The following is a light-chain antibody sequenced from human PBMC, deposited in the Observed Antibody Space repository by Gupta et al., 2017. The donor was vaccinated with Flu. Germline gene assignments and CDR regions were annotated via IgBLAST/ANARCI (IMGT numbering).Light chain of an antibody. CDR2: EVS. J-gene: IGLJ3*02. Sequence: QSALTQPASISGSPGQSITISCTGTSSDFGSYNRVSWYQQPPGTAPKLMISEVSNRPSGVPDRFSGSKSGNTASLTISGRQAEDEADYYCSAYTSSNTWVFGGGTKLTVL. CDR3: SAYTSSNTWV. CDR1: SSDFGSYNR. V-gene: IGLV2-18*02.